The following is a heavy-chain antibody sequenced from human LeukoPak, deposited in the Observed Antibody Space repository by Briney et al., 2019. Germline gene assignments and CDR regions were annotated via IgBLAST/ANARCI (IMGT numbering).Heavy chain of an antibody. CDR2: IGGSGDST. V-gene: IGHV3-23*01. D-gene: IGHD6-19*01. CDR1: GFTFTSYT. Sequence: GGSLRLSCAASGFTFTSYTMSWVRQAPWKELEWVSSIGGSGDSTYHADSVKGRFTISRDNSKNTLYMQVNSLRAEDTAVYYCVKGNSGCYDSWGQGTLVTVFS. CDR3: VKGNSGCYDS. J-gene: IGHJ4*02.